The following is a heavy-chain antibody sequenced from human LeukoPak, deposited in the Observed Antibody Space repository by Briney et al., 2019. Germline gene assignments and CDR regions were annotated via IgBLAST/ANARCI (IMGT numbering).Heavy chain of an antibody. Sequence: SETLSLTCAVYGGSFSGYYWSWIRQPPGKGLEWIGEINHSGSTNYNPSLKSRVTISVDTSKNQFSLKLSSVTAAGTAVYYCARERHYYGSGSQSPYYYFDYWGQGTLVTVSP. CDR3: ARERHYYGSGSQSPYYYFDY. J-gene: IGHJ4*02. CDR2: INHSGST. V-gene: IGHV4-34*01. D-gene: IGHD3-10*01. CDR1: GGSFSGYY.